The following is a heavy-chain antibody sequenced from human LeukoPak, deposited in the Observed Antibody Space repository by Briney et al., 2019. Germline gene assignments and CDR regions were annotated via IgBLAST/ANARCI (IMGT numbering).Heavy chain of an antibody. CDR3: ARGRYSSSHTI. J-gene: IGHJ3*02. Sequence: PSETLSLTCAVYGGSFSGYYWSWIRQPPGKGLEWIGEINHSGSTNYNPSLKSRVTISVDTSKNQFSLKLNSVTAADTAVYYCARGRYSSSHTIRGQGTMVTVSS. CDR2: INHSGST. V-gene: IGHV4-34*01. CDR1: GGSFSGYY. D-gene: IGHD6-6*01.